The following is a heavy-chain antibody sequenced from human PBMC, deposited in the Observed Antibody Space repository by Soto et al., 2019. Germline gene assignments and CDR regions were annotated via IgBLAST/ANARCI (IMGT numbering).Heavy chain of an antibody. Sequence: QVQLVESGGGVVQPGRSLRLSCAASGFTFNNYGMHWVRQAPGKGLEWLAVIWNDGSNSSYANSVKGRFTISRDNSKNTLYLQMSSLRAEDTAVYYCARRQIPPPTRGAANARGGTDVWVQGTTVTVSS. CDR3: ARRQIPPPTRGAANARGGTDV. CDR2: IWNDGSNS. V-gene: IGHV3-33*01. D-gene: IGHD6-13*01. CDR1: GFTFNNYG. J-gene: IGHJ6*02.